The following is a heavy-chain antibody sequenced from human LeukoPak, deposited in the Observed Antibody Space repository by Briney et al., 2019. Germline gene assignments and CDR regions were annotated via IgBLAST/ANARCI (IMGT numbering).Heavy chain of an antibody. CDR1: GYTFTGYY. V-gene: IGHV1-2*02. Sequence: GASVKVSCKASGYTFTGYYMHWVRQAPEQGLEWMGWINPNSGGTNYAQKFQGRVTMTRDTSISTAYMELSRLRSDDTAVYYCARGDCSSTSCYIINWFDPWGQGTLVTVSS. CDR2: INPNSGGT. J-gene: IGHJ5*02. CDR3: ARGDCSSTSCYIINWFDP. D-gene: IGHD2-2*01.